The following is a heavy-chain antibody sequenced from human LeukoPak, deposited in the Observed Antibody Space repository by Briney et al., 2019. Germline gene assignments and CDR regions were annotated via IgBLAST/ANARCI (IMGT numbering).Heavy chain of an antibody. V-gene: IGHV4-59*01. J-gene: IGHJ4*02. CDR3: ARAYSSGWADY. D-gene: IGHD6-19*01. Sequence: SEPLSLTCTVSGGSISSYYWSWIRQPPGKGLEWIGYIYYSGSTNYNPSLKSRVTISVDTSKNQFSLKLSSVTAADTAVYYCARAYSSGWADYWGQGTLVTVSS. CDR2: IYYSGST. CDR1: GGSISSYY.